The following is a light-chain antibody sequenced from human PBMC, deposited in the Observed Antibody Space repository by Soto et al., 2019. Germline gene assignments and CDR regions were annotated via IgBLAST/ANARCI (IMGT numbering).Light chain of an antibody. CDR1: SSDVGSYNR. J-gene: IGLJ1*01. V-gene: IGLV2-18*02. CDR3: RSYTSNRTYV. Sequence: QSVLTQPPSVSGSPGQAVTMSCTGTSSDVGSYNRVSWYQQAPGTAPKLMIYEVNNRPSGVPDRFSGSKSGNTASLTISGLQAEDEADYYCRSYTSNRTYVFGPGPKVPS. CDR2: EVN.